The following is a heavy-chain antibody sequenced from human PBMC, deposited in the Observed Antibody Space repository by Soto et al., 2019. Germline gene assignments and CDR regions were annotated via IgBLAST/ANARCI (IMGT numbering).Heavy chain of an antibody. CDR3: ARHSSGYPDY. J-gene: IGHJ4*02. D-gene: IGHD3-22*01. Sequence: SETLSLTCPVSSGSVSSGSYYWGWIRQPPGKGLEWIGSIYYSGSTYYNPSLKSRVTISVDTSKNQFSLKLSSVTAADTAVYYCARHSSGYPDYWGQGTLVTVSS. V-gene: IGHV4-39*01. CDR2: IYYSGST. CDR1: SGSVSSGSYY.